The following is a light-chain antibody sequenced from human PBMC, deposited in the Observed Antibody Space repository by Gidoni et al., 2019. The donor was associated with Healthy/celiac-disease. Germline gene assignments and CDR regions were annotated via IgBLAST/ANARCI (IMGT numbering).Light chain of an antibody. J-gene: IGLJ2*01. CDR1: SRDVGGYNY. V-gene: IGLV2-14*01. CDR2: DVS. Sequence: QSARTQPATVTGSPGQTITISCPGTSRDVGGYNYVSWYQQHPGKAPKLMIYDVSNRPSGVSNRFSGSKSGNTASLTISGLQVEDEADYYCSSYTSSSTLVFGGGTKLTVL. CDR3: SSYTSSSTLV.